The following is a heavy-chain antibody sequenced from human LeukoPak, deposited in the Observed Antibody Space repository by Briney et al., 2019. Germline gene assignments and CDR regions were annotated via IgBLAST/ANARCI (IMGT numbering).Heavy chain of an antibody. CDR1: GFTFSSYA. Sequence: PGGSLRLSCAASGFTFSSYAMSWVRQAPGKGLEWVSTISGSGGRTYYADSVKGRFTISRDNSQNTVYLQMNSLRAEDTAVYYCAKDHTIFGVVNYFDYWGQGTLVTVSS. CDR3: AKDHTIFGVVNYFDY. CDR2: ISGSGGRT. J-gene: IGHJ4*02. D-gene: IGHD3-3*01. V-gene: IGHV3-23*01.